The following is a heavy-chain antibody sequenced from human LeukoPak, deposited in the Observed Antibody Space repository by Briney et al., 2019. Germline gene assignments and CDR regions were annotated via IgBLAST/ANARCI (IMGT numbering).Heavy chain of an antibody. Sequence: GASVKVSCKASGYTFTGYYMHWVRQAPGQGLEWMGWINPNSGGTNYAQKFQGRVTMTRGTSISTAYMELSRLRSDDTAVYYCASHVLNYYDSSGLDYWGQGTLVTVSS. V-gene: IGHV1-2*02. D-gene: IGHD3-22*01. J-gene: IGHJ4*02. CDR1: GYTFTGYY. CDR2: INPNSGGT. CDR3: ASHVLNYYDSSGLDY.